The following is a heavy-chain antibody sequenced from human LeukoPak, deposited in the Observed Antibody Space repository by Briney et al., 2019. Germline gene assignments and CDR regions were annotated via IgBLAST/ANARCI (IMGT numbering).Heavy chain of an antibody. CDR3: ARLSPDYGDSGDIDY. J-gene: IGHJ4*02. V-gene: IGHV4-59*08. Sequence: SETLSLTCTVSGGSISSYYWSWIRQPPGKGLEWIGYIYYSGSTNCNPSLKSRVTISVDTSKNQFSLKLSSVTAADTAVYYCARLSPDYGDSGDIDYWGQGTLVTVSS. CDR1: GGSISSYY. CDR2: IYYSGST. D-gene: IGHD4-17*01.